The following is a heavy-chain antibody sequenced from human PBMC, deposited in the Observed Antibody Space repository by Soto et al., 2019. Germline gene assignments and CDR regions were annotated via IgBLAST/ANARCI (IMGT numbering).Heavy chain of an antibody. CDR2: IIPSYDRT. CDR3: ARDPTNDYGDDTFDY. V-gene: IGHV1-69*06. CDR1: GDAFKSYA. J-gene: IGHJ4*02. D-gene: IGHD4-17*01. Sequence: QVLLLQSGSEAKKAGSSVKVSCKASGDAFKSYAIHWVRQAPGQGLEYMGRIIPSYDRTKYAQKFQGRLTLTADMYTSTVYMELSSLRSEDTAVYYCARDPTNDYGDDTFDYWGQGTKVIVSS.